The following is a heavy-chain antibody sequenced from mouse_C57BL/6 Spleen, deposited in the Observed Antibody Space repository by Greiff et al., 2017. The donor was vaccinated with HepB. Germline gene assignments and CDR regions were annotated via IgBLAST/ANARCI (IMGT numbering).Heavy chain of an antibody. Sequence: VQLQQSGAELVKPGASVKLSCTASGFHIKDYYMPWVKQRTEQGLEWIGRIDPEDGETKYAPKFQGKATITADTSSNTAYLQLSSLTAEDTAVYYWASLSNLGAMDYWGQGTSVTVAS. CDR3: ASLSNLGAMDY. V-gene: IGHV14-2*01. CDR2: IDPEDGET. J-gene: IGHJ4*01. D-gene: IGHD3-3*01. CDR1: GFHIKDYY.